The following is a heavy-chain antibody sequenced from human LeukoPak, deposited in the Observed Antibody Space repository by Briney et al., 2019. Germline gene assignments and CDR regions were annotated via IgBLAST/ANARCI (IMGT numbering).Heavy chain of an antibody. D-gene: IGHD6-13*01. CDR2: IFYTGNT. V-gene: IGHV4-39*02. Sequence: SETLSLTCTVSGGSISSHHWGWIRQPPGKGLEWIGTIFYTGNTYYSPSLKTRVTMSVATSKNPFSLNLSSVTAADTAFYYWARRAAAAGTIPEYYFDYWGQGTLVTVSS. CDR1: GGSISSHH. CDR3: ARRAAAAGTIPEYYFDY. J-gene: IGHJ4*02.